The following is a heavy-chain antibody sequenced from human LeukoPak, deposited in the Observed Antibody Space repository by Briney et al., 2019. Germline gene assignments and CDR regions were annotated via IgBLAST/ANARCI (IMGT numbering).Heavy chain of an antibody. V-gene: IGHV1-2*04. CDR3: ATWRVGGYDLGYFDL. J-gene: IGHJ2*01. D-gene: IGHD5-12*01. CDR2: INPNNGGT. Sequence: ASVKVSCNASGYTFVGYFMHWVRQAPGQGLEWMGWINPNNGGTNYAQKFQDWVTMTRDTFTSTVYMEVSRLRSDDTAVYYCATWRVGGYDLGYFDLWGRGTLVTVSS. CDR1: GYTFVGYF.